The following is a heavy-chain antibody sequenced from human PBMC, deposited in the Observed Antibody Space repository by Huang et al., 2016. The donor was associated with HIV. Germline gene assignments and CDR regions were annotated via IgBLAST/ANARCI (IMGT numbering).Heavy chain of an antibody. CDR2: INTKTGKQ. J-gene: IGHJ4*02. CDR1: GYTFTTYS. D-gene: IGHD3-9*01. CDR3: ARYRLTGTFLDS. V-gene: IGHV7-4-1*02. Sequence: QVQLVQSGSELRKPGASVKVSCKAAGYTFTTYSLIWVRQAPGQGLEWTGTINTKTGKQKYAQSLTGRFVFSWDTTVSTAYLQISSLKTDDTAKYFCARYRLTGTFLDSWGQGTQVTVSS.